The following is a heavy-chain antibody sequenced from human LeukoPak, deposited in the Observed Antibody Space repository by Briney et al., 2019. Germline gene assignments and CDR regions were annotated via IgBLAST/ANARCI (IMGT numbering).Heavy chain of an antibody. V-gene: IGHV1-18*01. Sequence: GASVKVSCKASGYTFTSDGISWVRQAPGQGLEWMGLISAYNGNTNYAQKLQGRVTMTTDTSTSTAYMELRSLRSDDTAVYYCARDPDMSSGWYYFDYWGQGTLVTVSS. J-gene: IGHJ4*02. CDR3: ARDPDMSSGWYYFDY. CDR1: GYTFTSDG. CDR2: ISAYNGNT. D-gene: IGHD6-19*01.